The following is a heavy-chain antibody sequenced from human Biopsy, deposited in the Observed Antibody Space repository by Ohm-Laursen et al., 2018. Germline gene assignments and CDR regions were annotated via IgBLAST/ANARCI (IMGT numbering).Heavy chain of an antibody. CDR2: INPSGSDA. D-gene: IGHD3-10*01. Sequence: EASVKASCKASGYTFTNYYMHWVRQAPGHGLEWMGIINPSGSDATYAQKFQGRVTMTRDTSTSTAYMDLSSLRSEDTAVYYCAADSGSGSHFRFDYWGQGALVSVSS. CDR1: GYTFTNYY. CDR3: AADSGSGSHFRFDY. V-gene: IGHV1-46*01. J-gene: IGHJ4*02.